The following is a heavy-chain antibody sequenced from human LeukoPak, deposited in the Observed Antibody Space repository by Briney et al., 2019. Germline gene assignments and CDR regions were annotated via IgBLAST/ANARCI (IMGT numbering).Heavy chain of an antibody. Sequence: GGSLRLSCAASGFTFSSYAMHWVRQAPGKGLEWVAVISYDGSNKYYADSVKGRFTISRDNSKNTLYLQMNSLRAEDTAVYYCARDSGEMATITEYFQHWGQGTLVTVSP. D-gene: IGHD5-24*01. CDR1: GFTFSSYA. CDR3: ARDSGEMATITEYFQH. V-gene: IGHV3-30-3*01. J-gene: IGHJ1*01. CDR2: ISYDGSNK.